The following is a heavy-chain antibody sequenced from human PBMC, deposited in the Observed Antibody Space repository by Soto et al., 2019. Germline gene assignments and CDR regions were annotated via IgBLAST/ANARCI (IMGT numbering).Heavy chain of an antibody. CDR1: GGSFSGYY. Sequence: PSETLSLTCAVYGGSFSGYYWSWIRQPPGKGLEWIGEINHSGSTNYNPSLKSRVTISVDTSKNQFSLKLSSVTAADTAVYYCASIGYCSSTSCSPPYWGQGTLVTVS. V-gene: IGHV4-34*01. J-gene: IGHJ4*02. CDR3: ASIGYCSSTSCSPPY. D-gene: IGHD2-2*01. CDR2: INHSGST.